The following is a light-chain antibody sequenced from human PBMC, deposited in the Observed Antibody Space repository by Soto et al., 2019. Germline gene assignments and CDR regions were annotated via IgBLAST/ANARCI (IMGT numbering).Light chain of an antibody. CDR3: MQALQTPLT. CDR2: WGS. V-gene: IGKV2-28*01. Sequence: DIVMTQTPLSLSVTAGQPASISCRSSQSLLHSNGYTYLDWYLQKPGQSPQLLIYWGSNRASGVPDRFSGSGSGTDFTLKISRVEAEDVGVYYCMQALQTPLTFGPGTKVDI. CDR1: QSLLHSNGYTY. J-gene: IGKJ3*01.